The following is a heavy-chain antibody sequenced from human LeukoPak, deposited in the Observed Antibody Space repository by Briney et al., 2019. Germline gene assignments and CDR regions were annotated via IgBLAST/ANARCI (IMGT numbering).Heavy chain of an antibody. CDR2: INHSGST. CDR3: ARLRVVLVTPTRGFDP. D-gene: IGHD2-2*01. Sequence: GSLRLSCAASGFTFSSYAMSWVRQPPGKGLEWIGEINHSGSTNYNPSLKSRVTISVDTSKNQFSLKLSSVTAADTAVYYCARLRVVLVTPTRGFDPWGQGTLVTVSS. J-gene: IGHJ5*02. V-gene: IGHV4-34*01. CDR1: GFTFSSYA.